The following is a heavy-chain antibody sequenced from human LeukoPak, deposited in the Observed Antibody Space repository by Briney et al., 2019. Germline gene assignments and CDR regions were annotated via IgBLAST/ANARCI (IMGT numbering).Heavy chain of an antibody. D-gene: IGHD1-26*01. V-gene: IGHV3-9*01. CDR3: AKDIRLLSPSGSFDY. CDR1: GFTFSSYW. Sequence: GGSLRLSCAASGFTFSSYWMHWVRQAPGKGLEWVSGISWNSGDIGYADSVKGRFTISRDNAKNSLHLQMNSLRVEDTALYYCAKDIRLLSPSGSFDYWGQGTLVTVSS. J-gene: IGHJ4*02. CDR2: ISWNSGDI.